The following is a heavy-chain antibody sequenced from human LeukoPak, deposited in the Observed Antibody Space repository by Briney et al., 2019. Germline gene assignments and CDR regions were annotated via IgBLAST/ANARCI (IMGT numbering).Heavy chain of an antibody. CDR1: GFIFNNYA. Sequence: PGGSLRLSCAASGFIFNNYAMSWVRQAPGKGLEWVSAISGSGGSTYYADSVKGRFTISRDNSKHTLYLQMNSLSAEDTAVYYCAKGPSGYYYYYMDVWGKGTTVTVSS. J-gene: IGHJ6*03. CDR2: ISGSGGST. CDR3: AKGPSGYYYYYMDV. V-gene: IGHV3-23*01.